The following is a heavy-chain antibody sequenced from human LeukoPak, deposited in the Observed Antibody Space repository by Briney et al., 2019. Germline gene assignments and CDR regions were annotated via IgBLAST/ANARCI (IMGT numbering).Heavy chain of an antibody. CDR1: GGSISSYY. CDR3: ARGVAVASWFDP. Sequence: SETLSLTRTVSGGSISSYYWSWIRQPPGKGLEWIGYIYYSGSTNYNPSLKSRVTISVDTSKNQFSLKLSSVTAADTAVYYCARGVAVASWFDPWGQGTLVTVSS. CDR2: IYYSGST. J-gene: IGHJ5*02. D-gene: IGHD6-19*01. V-gene: IGHV4-59*01.